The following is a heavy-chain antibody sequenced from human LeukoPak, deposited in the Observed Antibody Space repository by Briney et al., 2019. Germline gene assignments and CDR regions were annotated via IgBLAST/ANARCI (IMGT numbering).Heavy chain of an antibody. Sequence: SETLSLTCAVYGGSFSGYYWSWIRQPPGKGLEWIGEINHSGSTNYNPSLKSRVTISVDTSKNQFSLKLSSVTAADTAVYYCARRSLLVRVDYWGQGTLVTVSS. CDR1: GGSFSGYY. CDR3: ARRSLLVRVDY. CDR2: INHSGST. V-gene: IGHV4-34*01. J-gene: IGHJ4*02. D-gene: IGHD6-6*01.